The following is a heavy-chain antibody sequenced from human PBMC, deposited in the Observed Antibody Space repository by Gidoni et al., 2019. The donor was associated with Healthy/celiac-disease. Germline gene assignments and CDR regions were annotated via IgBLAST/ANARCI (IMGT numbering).Heavy chain of an antibody. CDR3: TRDHYGDYGRAFDI. CDR1: GFTFGDSA. Sequence: EVQLVESGGGLVQPGRSLRLSCTASGFTFGDSAMSWFRQAPGKGLEWVGFIRSKAYGGTTEYAASVKGRFTISRDDSKSIAYLQMNSLKTEDTAVYYCTRDHYGDYGRAFDIWGQGTMVTVFS. V-gene: IGHV3-49*03. J-gene: IGHJ3*02. CDR2: IRSKAYGGTT. D-gene: IGHD4-17*01.